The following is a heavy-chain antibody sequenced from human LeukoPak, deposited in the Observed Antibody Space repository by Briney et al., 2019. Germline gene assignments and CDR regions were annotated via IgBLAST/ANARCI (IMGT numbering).Heavy chain of an antibody. J-gene: IGHJ4*02. Sequence: SETLSLTCTDSGGSISSYYWSWIRQPAGKGLEWIGRVYTSGSTNYNPSLKSRVTMSVDTSKNQFSLKLSSVTAADTAVYYCARASPDYCGGDCYSPFDYWGQGTLVTVSS. CDR3: ARASPDYCGGDCYSPFDY. CDR2: VYTSGST. D-gene: IGHD2-21*02. CDR1: GGSISSYY. V-gene: IGHV4-4*07.